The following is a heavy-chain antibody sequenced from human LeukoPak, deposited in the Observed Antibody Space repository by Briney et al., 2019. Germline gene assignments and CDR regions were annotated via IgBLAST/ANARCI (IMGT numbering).Heavy chain of an antibody. D-gene: IGHD3-10*01. J-gene: IGHJ3*02. CDR3: ARPYYYGSGSYPDAFDI. V-gene: IGHV4-59*08. CDR2: IYYSGST. Sequence: PSETLSLTCTVSGGSISSYYWSWIRQPPGKGLEWIGYIYYSGSTNYNPSLKSRVTISVDTSKNQFSLKLSSVTAADTAVYYCARPYYYGSGSYPDAFDIWGQGTMVTVSS. CDR1: GGSISSYY.